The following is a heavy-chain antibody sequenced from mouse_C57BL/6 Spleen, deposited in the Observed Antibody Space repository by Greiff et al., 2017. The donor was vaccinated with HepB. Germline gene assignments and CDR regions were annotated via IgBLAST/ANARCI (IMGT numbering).Heavy chain of an antibody. D-gene: IGHD4-1*01. CDR3: ARPELGRENYFDY. CDR2: ISSGGSYT. V-gene: IGHV5-6*01. CDR1: GFTFSSYG. J-gene: IGHJ2*01. Sequence: EVQLVESGGDLVKPGGSLKLSCAASGFTFSSYGMSWVRQTPDKRLEWVATISSGGSYTYYPDSVKGRFTISRDNAKNTLYLQMSSLKSEDTAMYYCARPELGRENYFDYWGQGTTLTVSS.